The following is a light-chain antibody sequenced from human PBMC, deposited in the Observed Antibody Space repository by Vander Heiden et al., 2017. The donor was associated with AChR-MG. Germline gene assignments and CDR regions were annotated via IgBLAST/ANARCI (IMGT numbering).Light chain of an antibody. CDR1: QSVLYSSNNKNY. J-gene: IGKJ4*01. CDR2: WAS. V-gene: IGKV4-1*01. Sequence: DIVMTQSPDSLAVSLGERATINCKSSQSVLYSSNNKNYLAWYQQKPGQPPKLIIYWASTRESGVPDRFSGSGSGTDFTLTISSLQAEDVAVYYCQQYYSTLPITFGGGTKVEIK. CDR3: QQYYSTLPIT.